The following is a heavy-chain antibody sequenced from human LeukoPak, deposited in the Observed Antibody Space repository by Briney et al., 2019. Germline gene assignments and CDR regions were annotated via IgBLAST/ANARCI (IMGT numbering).Heavy chain of an antibody. CDR3: ARQKGVSAYFDY. D-gene: IGHD3-10*01. Sequence: SETLCLTCAVSGVSLSSYYWSWIRQPPGEGLEWVGYIYISGSTNYNPSLTSRVTISVDTSKTQFPRKLSSVTAADTAVYYCARQKGVSAYFDYWGQGTLVTVSS. CDR1: GVSLSSYY. CDR2: IYISGST. V-gene: IGHV4-4*09. J-gene: IGHJ4*02.